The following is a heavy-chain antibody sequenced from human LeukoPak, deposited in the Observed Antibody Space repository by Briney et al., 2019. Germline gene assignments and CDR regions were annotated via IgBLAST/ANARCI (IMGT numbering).Heavy chain of an antibody. CDR1: GFTVSSNY. Sequence: GGSLRLSCAGSGFTVSSNYMSWVRQAPGKGLEWVSVIYSGGSRYYADSVKGRFTISRDSSKNTLYLQMNSLRAEDTAVYYCARGRGSGWPFDYWGQGTLVTVSS. D-gene: IGHD6-19*01. CDR3: ARGRGSGWPFDY. V-gene: IGHV3-66*01. J-gene: IGHJ4*02. CDR2: IYSGGSR.